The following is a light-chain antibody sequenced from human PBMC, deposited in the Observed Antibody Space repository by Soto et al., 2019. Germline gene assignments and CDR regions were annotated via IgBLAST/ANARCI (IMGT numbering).Light chain of an antibody. V-gene: IGLV1-51*01. J-gene: IGLJ3*02. CDR3: GFWDNTLSGML. CDR2: DNN. Sequence: QAVVTQPPSISAAPGQKVTISCSGSSSNIGNNYVSWYQQLPGTAPKVLIYDNNRRPSGIPDRFSGSKSGTSATLDITGLQTGDEADYYCGFWDNTLSGMLFGGGTKVTVL. CDR1: SSNIGNNY.